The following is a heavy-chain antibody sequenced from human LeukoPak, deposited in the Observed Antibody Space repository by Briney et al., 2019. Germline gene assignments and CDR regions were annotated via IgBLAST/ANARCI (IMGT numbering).Heavy chain of an antibody. D-gene: IGHD6-6*01. CDR2: IYSGGST. CDR3: ARDGSSSPYCYYGMDV. Sequence: PGGSLRLSCAASGFTVSSNYMSWVRQAPGKGLEWVSVIYSGGSTYYADSVKGRFTISRHNSKNTLYLQMNSLRAEDTAVYYCARDGSSSPYCYYGMDVWGQGTTVTVSS. CDR1: GFTVSSNY. J-gene: IGHJ6*02. V-gene: IGHV3-53*04.